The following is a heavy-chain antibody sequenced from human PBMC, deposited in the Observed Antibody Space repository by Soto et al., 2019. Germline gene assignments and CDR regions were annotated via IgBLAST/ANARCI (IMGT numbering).Heavy chain of an antibody. CDR1: GDSISSGGYY. Sequence: QVQLQESGPGLVKPSQTLSLTCPVSGDSISSGGYYWSWIRKSPGKGLEWIGYIFYSGYSYYNPSLMSRLFISVDTSKNHFCLRLSSVTAAYTAVFYCARLNPLVVFPCATGCFDPWGQGALVPVSS. D-gene: IGHD2-15*01. J-gene: IGHJ5*02. V-gene: IGHV4-31*03. CDR2: IFYSGYS. CDR3: ARLNPLVVFPCATGCFDP.